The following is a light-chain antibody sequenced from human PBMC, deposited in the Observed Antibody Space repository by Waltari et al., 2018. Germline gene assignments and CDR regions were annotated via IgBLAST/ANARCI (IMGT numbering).Light chain of an antibody. CDR2: WAS. V-gene: IGKV4-1*01. J-gene: IGKJ3*01. Sequence: DIVMTQSPDSLAVSLGERATINCRSSQSILYSSNNKNYLAWYQQKPGQPPKLLVYWASTRQSGVPDRFSGSGSGTDSTLTISSLQAEDVAVYYCLQYYNNPFAFGPGTKVDIK. CDR1: QSILYSSNNKNY. CDR3: LQYYNNPFA.